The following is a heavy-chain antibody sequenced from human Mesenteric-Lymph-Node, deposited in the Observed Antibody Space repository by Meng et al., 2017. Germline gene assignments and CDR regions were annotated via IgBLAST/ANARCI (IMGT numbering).Heavy chain of an antibody. CDR3: ARDQPQYYDFWSGYYNNWFDP. V-gene: IGHV3-21*01. Sequence: GESLKISCAASGFTFSSYSMNWVRQAPGKGLEWVSSISSSSSYIYYADSVKGRFTISRDNAKNSLYLQMNSLRAEDTAVYYCARDQPQYYDFWSGYYNNWFDPWGQGTLVTVSS. J-gene: IGHJ5*02. CDR1: GFTFSSYS. CDR2: ISSSSSYI. D-gene: IGHD3-3*01.